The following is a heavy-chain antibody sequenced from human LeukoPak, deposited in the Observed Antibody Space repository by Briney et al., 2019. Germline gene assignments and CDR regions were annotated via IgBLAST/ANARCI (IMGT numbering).Heavy chain of an antibody. D-gene: IGHD6-19*01. J-gene: IGHJ3*01. CDR3: ARNRHSSGWYDEGNDGFDV. V-gene: IGHV1-2*02. Sequence: ASVKVSCKASGYTFTGYYIHWVRQAPGQGLEWMGWINPNSGGRNYAQKFLGRVTMTRDTSISTAYMELSSLRSDDTAVYYRARNRHSSGWYDEGNDGFDVWGQGTMVTVSS. CDR2: INPNSGGR. CDR1: GYTFTGYY.